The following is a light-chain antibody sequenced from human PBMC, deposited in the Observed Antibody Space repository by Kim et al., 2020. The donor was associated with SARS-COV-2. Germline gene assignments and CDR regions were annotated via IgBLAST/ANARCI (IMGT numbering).Light chain of an antibody. CDR2: RDS. V-gene: IGLV1-44*01. J-gene: IGLJ2*01. CDR1: SSNIGGNT. Sequence: QSVLTQPPSASGTPGQWVTISCSGSSSNIGGNTVHWYQQVPGTAPKLLIYRDSQRPSGVPDRFSGSKSGTSASLAISGLQSEDESDYYCAAWDDSLNGVVFGGGTKVTVL. CDR3: AAWDDSLNGVV.